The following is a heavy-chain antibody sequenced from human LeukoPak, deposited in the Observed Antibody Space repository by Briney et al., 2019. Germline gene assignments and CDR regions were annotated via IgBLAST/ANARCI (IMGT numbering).Heavy chain of an antibody. CDR2: ISGSGGST. CDR1: GFTFSSYA. Sequence: GGSLRLSCAASGFTFSSYAMSWVRQAPGKGLEWVSAISGSGGSTYYADSVKGRFTISRDNSKNTLYLQMNSLRAEDTAVYYRAKDSYGDYYYYGMDVWGQGTTVTVSS. J-gene: IGHJ6*02. D-gene: IGHD4-17*01. CDR3: AKDSYGDYYYYGMDV. V-gene: IGHV3-23*01.